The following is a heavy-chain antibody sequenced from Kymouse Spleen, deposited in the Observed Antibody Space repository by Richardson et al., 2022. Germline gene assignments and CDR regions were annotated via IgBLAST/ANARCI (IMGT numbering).Heavy chain of an antibody. V-gene: IGHV5-51*01. D-gene: IGHD1-1*01,IGHD1-20*01. Sequence: EVQLVQSGAEVKKPGESLKISCKGSGYSFTSYWIGWVRQMPGKGLEWMGIIYPGDSDTRYSPSFQGQVTISADKSISTAYLQWSSLKASDTAMYYCARHSLERRGNYYYYGMDVWGQGTTVTVSS. CDR3: ARHSLERRGNYYYYGMDV. J-gene: IGHJ6*02. CDR2: IYPGDSDT. CDR1: GYSFTSYW.